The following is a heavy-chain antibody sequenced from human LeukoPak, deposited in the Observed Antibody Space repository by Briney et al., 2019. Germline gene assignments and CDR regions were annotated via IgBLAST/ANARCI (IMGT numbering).Heavy chain of an antibody. CDR2: IYYSGST. Sequence: SETLSLTCTVSGGSISSYYWSWIRQPPGKGLEWIGYIYYSGSTNYNPSLKSRVTISVDTSKNQFSLKLSSVTAADTAVYYCARRGYDFWSGYYTYAFDIWGQGTMVTVSS. V-gene: IGHV4-59*08. CDR1: GGSISSYY. D-gene: IGHD3-3*01. CDR3: ARRGYDFWSGYYTYAFDI. J-gene: IGHJ3*02.